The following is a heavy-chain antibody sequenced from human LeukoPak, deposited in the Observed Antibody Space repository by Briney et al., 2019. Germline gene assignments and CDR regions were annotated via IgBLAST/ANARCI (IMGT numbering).Heavy chain of an antibody. CDR1: GYSISSGYY. D-gene: IGHD2-8*01. Sequence: SETLSLTCTVSGYSISSGYYWGWIRQPPGKGLEWIGSIYHSGSTYYNPSLKSRVTISVDTSKNQFSLKLSSVTAADTAVYYCAREEGCTAPMCGNWFDPWGQGTLVTVSS. CDR3: AREEGCTAPMCGNWFDP. CDR2: IYHSGST. J-gene: IGHJ5*02. V-gene: IGHV4-38-2*02.